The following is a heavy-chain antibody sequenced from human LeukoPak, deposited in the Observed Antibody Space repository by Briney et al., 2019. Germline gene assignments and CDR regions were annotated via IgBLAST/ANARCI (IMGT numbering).Heavy chain of an antibody. Sequence: PGGSLRLSCAASGXKFKTYGMHWVRQAPGEGLEWVAVIYYDGNQKYYGDSVKGRFTVSRDVSENMLYLQMSSLRADDTAVYYCARGGVATAWGAFDVWGQGTMVTVSS. CDR3: ARGGVATAWGAFDV. J-gene: IGHJ3*01. CDR2: IYYDGNQK. V-gene: IGHV3-33*01. D-gene: IGHD4-23*01. CDR1: GXKFKTYG.